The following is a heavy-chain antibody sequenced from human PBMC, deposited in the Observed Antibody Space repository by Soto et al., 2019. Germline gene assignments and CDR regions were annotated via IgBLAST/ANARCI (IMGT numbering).Heavy chain of an antibody. CDR1: GGSFSGYY. J-gene: IGHJ4*02. Sequence: QVQLQQWGAGLLKPSETLSLTCAVYGGSFSGYYWSWIRQPPGKGLEWIGEINHSGSTNYHPSLKSRVSISVDTSKNQFYLKLSSVTAADTAVYYCARAPALDIVVVVALYGYYFDYWGQGTLVTVSS. D-gene: IGHD2-15*01. V-gene: IGHV4-34*01. CDR3: ARAPALDIVVVVALYGYYFDY. CDR2: INHSGST.